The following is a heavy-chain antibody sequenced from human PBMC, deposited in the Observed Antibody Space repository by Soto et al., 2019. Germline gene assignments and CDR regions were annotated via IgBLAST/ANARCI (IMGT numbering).Heavy chain of an antibody. Sequence: SVKVSCKASGGTFRSYAISWVRQAPGQGLEWMGGIIPIFGTANYAQKFQGRVTITADESTSTAYMELSSLRSEDTAVYYCASPRKGEWLLSYYYGMDVWGQGTTVTVSS. CDR3: ASPRKGEWLLSYYYGMDV. J-gene: IGHJ6*02. CDR2: IIPIFGTA. V-gene: IGHV1-69*13. CDR1: GGTFRSYA. D-gene: IGHD3-3*01.